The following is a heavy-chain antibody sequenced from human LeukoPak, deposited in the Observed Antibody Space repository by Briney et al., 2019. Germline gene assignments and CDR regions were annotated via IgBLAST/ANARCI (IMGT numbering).Heavy chain of an antibody. CDR1: GYSFPTYW. CDR3: ARLREGDYYLDF. J-gene: IGHJ4*02. V-gene: IGHV5-51*01. CDR2: IYPGDSDT. Sequence: GESLKISCKGSGYSFPTYWIGWVRQMPGKGLAWMGIIYPGDSDTRYNPSFQGQVTISADKSISTAYLQWSSLKASDTAMYYCARLREGDYYLDFWGQGTLVSASS. D-gene: IGHD4-17*01.